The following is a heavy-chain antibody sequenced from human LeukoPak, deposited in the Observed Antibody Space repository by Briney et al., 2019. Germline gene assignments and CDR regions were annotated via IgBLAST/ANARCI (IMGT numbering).Heavy chain of an antibody. D-gene: IGHD6-13*01. CDR2: IQYDGSNK. V-gene: IGHV3-30*02. CDR3: AKDGASYSSSWPTDFDY. CDR1: GFTFSNYG. Sequence: GGSLRLSCAASGFTFSNYGMHWVRQAPGKGMEWVAFIQYDGSNKYYADSVKGRFTISRDNSKNTLYLQMNSLRVEDTGVYYCAKDGASYSSSWPTDFDYWGQGTLVTVSS. J-gene: IGHJ4*02.